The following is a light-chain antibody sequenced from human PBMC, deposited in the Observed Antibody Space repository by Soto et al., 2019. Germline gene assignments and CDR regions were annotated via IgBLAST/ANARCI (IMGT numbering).Light chain of an antibody. Sequence: QLVLTQPPSVSGAPGQRVTISCTGGSSNIGSSYDVHWYQQIPGTAPKVIIYEVSNRPSGISSRFSGSKSGNTASLTISGLQAEDEADYYCSSFRSSSTLVFGGGTKLTVL. CDR2: EVS. J-gene: IGLJ2*01. V-gene: IGLV1-40*01. CDR3: SSFRSSSTLV. CDR1: SSNIGSSYD.